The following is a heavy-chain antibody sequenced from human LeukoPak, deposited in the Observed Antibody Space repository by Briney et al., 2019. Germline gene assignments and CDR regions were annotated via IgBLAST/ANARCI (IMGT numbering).Heavy chain of an antibody. V-gene: IGHV1-2*02. Sequence: ASVKVSCKASGYTFNTYGITWVRQAPGQGLEWMGWINPTSGGTKYAQKFQGRVTMTRDTSISTAYMELNTLRSDDTAMYYCARAAGDYGDYDYFYYMDVWGKGTTVTISS. D-gene: IGHD4-17*01. J-gene: IGHJ6*03. CDR2: INPTSGGT. CDR3: ARAAGDYGDYDYFYYMDV. CDR1: GYTFNTYG.